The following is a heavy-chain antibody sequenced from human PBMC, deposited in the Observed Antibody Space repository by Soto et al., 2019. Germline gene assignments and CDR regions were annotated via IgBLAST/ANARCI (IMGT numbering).Heavy chain of an antibody. V-gene: IGHV4-39*07. CDR2: IYSGST. Sequence: PSETLSLTCTVSGGSISSSSSYWGWVRQPPGKGLEWMATIYSGSTYQNPSLKSRVTISVDTSKNQFSLKLSSVTAADTAVYYCARDKQRSYYDFWSGYYYYYGMDVWGQGTTVTVSS. D-gene: IGHD3-3*01. J-gene: IGHJ6*02. CDR1: GGSISSSSSY. CDR3: ARDKQRSYYDFWSGYYYYYGMDV.